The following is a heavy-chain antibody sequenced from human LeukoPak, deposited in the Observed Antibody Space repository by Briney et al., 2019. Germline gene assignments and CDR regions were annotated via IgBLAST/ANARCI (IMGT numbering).Heavy chain of an antibody. CDR3: AKASRIVVVPAAMDY. Sequence: GGSLRLSCAASGFTFSSYWMSWVRQAPGKGLEWVAFIRYDGSNKYYADSVKGRFTISRDNSKNTLYLQMNSLRAEDTAVYYCAKASRIVVVPAAMDYWGQGTLVTVSS. V-gene: IGHV3-30*02. CDR1: GFTFSSYW. J-gene: IGHJ4*02. D-gene: IGHD2-2*01. CDR2: IRYDGSNK.